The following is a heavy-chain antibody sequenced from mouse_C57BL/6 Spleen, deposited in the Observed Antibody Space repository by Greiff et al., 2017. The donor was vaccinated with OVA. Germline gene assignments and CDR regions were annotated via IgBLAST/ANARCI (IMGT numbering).Heavy chain of an antibody. CDR2: ISSGGSYT. Sequence: EVHLVESGGDLVKPGGSLKLSCAASGFTFSSYGMSWVRQTPDKRLEWVATISSGGSYTYYPDSVQGRFTISRYNAKNTLYLQMSSLKSEDTAMYYCARRDGNYSAGFAYWGQGTLVTVSA. CDR3: ARRDGNYSAGFAY. J-gene: IGHJ3*01. D-gene: IGHD2-1*01. V-gene: IGHV5-6*01. CDR1: GFTFSSYG.